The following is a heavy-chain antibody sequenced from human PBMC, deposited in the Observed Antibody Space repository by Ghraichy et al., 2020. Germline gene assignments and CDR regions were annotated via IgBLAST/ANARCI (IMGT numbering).Heavy chain of an antibody. Sequence: SETLSLTCTVSGDSVNSGSFYWTWIRKPAGKGLEWIGRIYPTGSTSYSSSLKSRVTMSVDTSKNQVSLNPKSVTAADTAMYFCAREGCNGGRCYGLDLWGRGTLVTVSS. V-gene: IGHV4-61*02. CDR1: GDSVNSGSFY. D-gene: IGHD2-15*01. CDR3: AREGCNGGRCYGLDL. J-gene: IGHJ5*02. CDR2: IYPTGST.